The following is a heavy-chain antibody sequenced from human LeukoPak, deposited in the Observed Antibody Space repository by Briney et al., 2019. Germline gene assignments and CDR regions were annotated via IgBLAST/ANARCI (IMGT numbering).Heavy chain of an antibody. D-gene: IGHD1-26*01. CDR3: ARLSGTVSGY. CDR1: GGSFSGYY. J-gene: IGHJ4*02. V-gene: IGHV4-34*01. Sequence: SETLSLTCAVYGGSFSGYYWSWIRQPPGKGLEWIGEINHSGSTNYNPSLKSRVTISVDTSKNQFSLKLSSVTAADTAVYYCARLSGTVSGYWDKETLVTVPS. CDR2: INHSGST.